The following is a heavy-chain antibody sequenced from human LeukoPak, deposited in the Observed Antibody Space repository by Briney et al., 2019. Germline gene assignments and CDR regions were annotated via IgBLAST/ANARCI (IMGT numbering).Heavy chain of an antibody. CDR2: INHSGST. CDR3: ARGGRFGRGDY. Sequence: SETLSLTCAVYGGSFSCYYWSWIRQPPGKGLEWIGEINHSGSTNYNPSLKSRVTISVDTSKNQFSLKLSSVTAADTAVYYCARGGRFGRGDYWGQGTLVTVSS. CDR1: GGSFSCYY. D-gene: IGHD3-10*01. J-gene: IGHJ4*02. V-gene: IGHV4-34*01.